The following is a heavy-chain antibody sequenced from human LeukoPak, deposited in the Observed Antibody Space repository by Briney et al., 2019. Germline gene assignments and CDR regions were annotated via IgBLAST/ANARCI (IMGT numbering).Heavy chain of an antibody. D-gene: IGHD2-2*01. V-gene: IGHV5-51*01. CDR2: IYPGDSDT. J-gene: IGHJ4*02. CDR3: ARHGGDCSSTICSYPFDY. CDR1: GYSFINYW. Sequence: ESLKISCKGSGYSFINYWIGWVRQMPGKGLEWMGIIYPGDSDTRYSPSFQGQVTISADKSISTAYLQWSSLKASDTAMYYCARHGGDCSSTICSYPFDYWGQGTLVTVSS.